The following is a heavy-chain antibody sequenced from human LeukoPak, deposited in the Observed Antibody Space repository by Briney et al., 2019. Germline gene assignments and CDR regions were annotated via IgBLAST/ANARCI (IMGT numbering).Heavy chain of an antibody. V-gene: IGHV4-61*02. CDR1: GDSISSGDYY. CDR2: ISSSGST. D-gene: IGHD2-2*01. J-gene: IGHJ5*02. CDR3: ARDYCTSTTCPNWFDP. Sequence: SETLSLTCTVSGDSISSGDYYWSWIRQPAGKGLEWIGRISSSGSTNYNLSLKSRVTISVDKSKNQFSLKLNSVTAADTAVYYCARDYCTSTTCPNWFDPWGQGTLVTVSS.